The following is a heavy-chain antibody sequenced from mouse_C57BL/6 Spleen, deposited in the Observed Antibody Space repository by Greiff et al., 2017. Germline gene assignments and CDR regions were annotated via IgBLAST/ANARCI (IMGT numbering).Heavy chain of an antibody. CDR2: SRNKANDYTT. J-gene: IGHJ3*01. Sequence: EVQGVESGGGLVQSGRSLRLSCATSGFTFSDFYMEWVRQAPGKGLEWIAASRNKANDYTTEYSASVKGRFIVSRDTSQSILYLQMNALGAEDTAICYCARDAPYDGYFAYWGEGTLVTVSA. CDR1: GFTFSDFY. CDR3: ARDAPYDGYFAY. V-gene: IGHV7-1*01. D-gene: IGHD2-3*01.